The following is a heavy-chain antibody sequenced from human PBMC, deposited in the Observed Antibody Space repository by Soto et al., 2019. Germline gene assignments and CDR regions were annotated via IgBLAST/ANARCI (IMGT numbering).Heavy chain of an antibody. V-gene: IGHV3-30*04. CDR2: ISYHGNTE. J-gene: IGHJ6*02. CDR3: AKTSIVKSAAPNRGAPYNYYALDV. CDR1: GFTFSHYA. Sequence: PGGSLRLSCTASGFTFSHYALHWLRQTPGKGLEWVAYISYHGNTEKYADSVKGRFTISRDNYKKEVYLQMNSLRAEDTAVYYCAKTSIVKSAAPNRGAPYNYYALDVWGLGTTVTVSS. D-gene: IGHD2-2*01.